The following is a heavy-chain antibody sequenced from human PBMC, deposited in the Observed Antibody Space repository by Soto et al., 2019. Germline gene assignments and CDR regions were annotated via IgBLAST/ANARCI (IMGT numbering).Heavy chain of an antibody. V-gene: IGHV3-64D*06. CDR3: ARGGCTSTNCYSFYYGMDV. J-gene: IGHJ6*02. D-gene: IGHD2-2*01. Sequence: PGGSLRLSCSASGFTFGSYRMNWVRQAPGKGLEYVSAISSNGGSTYNADSVKGRFTISRDNSKNTLYLQMSSLRAEDTAVYYCARGGCTSTNCYSFYYGMDVWGPGTTVTVSS. CDR1: GFTFGSYR. CDR2: ISSNGGST.